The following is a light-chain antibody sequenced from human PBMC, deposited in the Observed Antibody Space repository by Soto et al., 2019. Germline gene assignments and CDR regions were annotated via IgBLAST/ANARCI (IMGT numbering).Light chain of an antibody. V-gene: IGKV3-20*01. CDR1: QSVSSSY. Sequence: EILLTQSPGTLSLSPGERATLSCRASQSVSSSYLAWYQQKPGQTPRLLIYDASSRATGIPDRISGSGSGTDFTLTISRLEPEGFAVYYCQQYGSAPFTFGPGTKVDIK. CDR3: QQYGSAPFT. J-gene: IGKJ3*01. CDR2: DAS.